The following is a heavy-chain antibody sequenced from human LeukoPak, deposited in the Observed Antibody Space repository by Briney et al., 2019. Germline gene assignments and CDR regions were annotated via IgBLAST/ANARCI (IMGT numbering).Heavy chain of an antibody. V-gene: IGHV1-69*04. CDR2: IIPILGIA. D-gene: IGHD2-8*01. Sequence: SGKVSCKASGGTFSSYAISWVRQAPGQGLEWMGRIIPILGIANYAQKFQGRVTITADKSTSTAYMELSSLRSEDTAVYYCARSNGLWHFDYWGQGTLVTVSS. CDR3: ARSNGLWHFDY. CDR1: GGTFSSYA. J-gene: IGHJ4*02.